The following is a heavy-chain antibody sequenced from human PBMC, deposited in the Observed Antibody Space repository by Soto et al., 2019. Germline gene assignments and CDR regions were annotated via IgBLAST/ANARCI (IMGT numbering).Heavy chain of an antibody. J-gene: IGHJ6*02. CDR2: ISSDGNNK. D-gene: IGHD2-15*01. CDR1: GFTFSTYA. CDR3: AKDGCSPNSCSTLYYYYDMDV. Sequence: QVQLVESGGGVVQPGRSLRLSCAASGFTFSTYAMHWVRQAPGKGLEWVALISSDGNNKYYANSVKGRFTISRHNYKHTLDLQMNSLRDEDTAVYYCAKDGCSPNSCSTLYYYYDMDVWGQGTTVTVYS. V-gene: IGHV3-30*18.